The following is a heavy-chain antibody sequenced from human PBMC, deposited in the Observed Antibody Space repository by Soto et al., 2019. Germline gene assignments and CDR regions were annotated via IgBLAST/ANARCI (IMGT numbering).Heavy chain of an antibody. CDR3: ARDSSSSDFDY. V-gene: IGHV3-74*01. D-gene: IGHD6-6*01. CDR2: INSDGSST. J-gene: IGHJ4*02. Sequence: GGSLRLSCAASGFTFSSYWMHWVRQAPGKGLVWVSRINSDGSSTSYADSVRGRFTISRDNAKNTLYLQMNSLRAEDTAVYYCARDSSSSDFDYWGQGTLVTVSS. CDR1: GFTFSSYW.